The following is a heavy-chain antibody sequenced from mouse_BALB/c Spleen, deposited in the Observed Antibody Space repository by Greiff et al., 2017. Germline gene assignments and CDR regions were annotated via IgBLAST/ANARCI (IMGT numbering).Heavy chain of an antibody. CDR1: GFTFSSYG. J-gene: IGHJ2*01. CDR3: ARRLGGTLYFDY. CDR2: ISSGGSYT. Sequence: EVKLEESGGDLVKPGGSLKLSCAASGFTFSSYGMSWVRQTPDKRLEWVATISSGGSYTYYPDSVKGRFTISRDNAKNTLYLQMSSLKSEDTAMYYCARRLGGTLYFDYWGQGTTLTVSS. D-gene: IGHD3-3*01. V-gene: IGHV5-6*02.